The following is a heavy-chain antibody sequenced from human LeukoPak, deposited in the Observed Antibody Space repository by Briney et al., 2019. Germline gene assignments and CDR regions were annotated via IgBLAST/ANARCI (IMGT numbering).Heavy chain of an antibody. CDR1: GFTFSTYA. D-gene: IGHD3-3*01. CDR2: IDDNSVYT. V-gene: IGHV3-23*01. Sequence: GGSLRLSCAASGFTFSTYAMSWVRQAPGKGLEWVSSIDDNSVYTYYADSVKGRFTISRDNSKNTLYLEMNSLRAEETAVYYCARDRSPFAVFGIIMDFWGQGTLVTVSS. J-gene: IGHJ4*02. CDR3: ARDRSPFAVFGIIMDF.